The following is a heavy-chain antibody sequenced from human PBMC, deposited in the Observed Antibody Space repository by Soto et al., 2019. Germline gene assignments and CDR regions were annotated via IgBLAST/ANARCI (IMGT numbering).Heavy chain of an antibody. V-gene: IGHV3-30*18. Sequence: GGSLRLSCAASGFTFSSYGMHWVRQAPGKGLEWVAVISYDGSNKYYADSVKGRFTISRDNSKNTLYLQMNSLRAEDTAVYYCAKDGVGYCISTSCYASDGMDVWGQGTTVTVSS. CDR1: GFTFSSYG. J-gene: IGHJ6*02. CDR3: AKDGVGYCISTSCYASDGMDV. D-gene: IGHD2-2*01. CDR2: ISYDGSNK.